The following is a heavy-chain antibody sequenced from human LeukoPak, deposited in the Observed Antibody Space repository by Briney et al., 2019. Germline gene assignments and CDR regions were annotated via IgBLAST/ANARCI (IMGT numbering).Heavy chain of an antibody. CDR2: ISDSGGGT. Sequence: GGSLRLSCAASGFTFSSDAMSWVRLAPGKGLDCVSVISDSGGGTYYADSVKGRFTISRDNSNNTLYLQINSLRAEDTAVYYCAKDGAAWYPGAFDIWGQGTMVIVSS. J-gene: IGHJ3*02. CDR3: AKDGAAWYPGAFDI. CDR1: GFTFSSDA. V-gene: IGHV3-23*01. D-gene: IGHD6-25*01.